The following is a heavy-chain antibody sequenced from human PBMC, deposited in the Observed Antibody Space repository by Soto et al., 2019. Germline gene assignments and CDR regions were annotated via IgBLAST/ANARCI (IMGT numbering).Heavy chain of an antibody. CDR1: GYTFTHYY. Sequence: QVQLVQSGAEVKTPGASVKLSCKASGYTFTHYYIHWVRQAPGQGLEWMGIINPNGGSTTYAQKFRARVTMTGDTSTSTVYMELSNLRSDDSAVYYCATSVNSAMAFDYWGKGTLVTVSS. CDR3: ATSVNSAMAFDY. V-gene: IGHV1-46*01. J-gene: IGHJ4*02. D-gene: IGHD5-18*01. CDR2: INPNGGST.